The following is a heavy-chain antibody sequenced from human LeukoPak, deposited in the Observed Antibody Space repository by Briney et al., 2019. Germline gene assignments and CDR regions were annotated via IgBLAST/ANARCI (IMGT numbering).Heavy chain of an antibody. CDR3: ARESPYYYDSSPHPDAFDI. V-gene: IGHV3-21*01. CDR2: IINSRYM. Sequence: GSLRLSRAASGFTFSSYIMNSVRQAPGEGLEWVSSIINSRYMDYADSVKGRFTISRDNAKNSLYLQMHSLRAEATAVYYCARESPYYYDSSPHPDAFDIWGQGTMVTVSS. J-gene: IGHJ3*02. D-gene: IGHD3-22*01. CDR1: GFTFSSYI.